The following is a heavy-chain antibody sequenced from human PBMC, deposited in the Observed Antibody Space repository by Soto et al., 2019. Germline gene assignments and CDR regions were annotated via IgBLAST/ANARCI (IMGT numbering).Heavy chain of an antibody. CDR2: ISSSSSTI. J-gene: IGHJ3*02. Sequence: PGGSLRLSCAAPGFTFSSYSMNWVRQAPGKGLEWVSYISSSSSTIYYADSVKGRFTISRDNAKNSLYLQMNSLRAEDTAVYYCARDCLDWLQDAFDIWGQGTMVTVSS. CDR1: GFTFSSYS. V-gene: IGHV3-48*01. CDR3: ARDCLDWLQDAFDI. D-gene: IGHD3-9*01.